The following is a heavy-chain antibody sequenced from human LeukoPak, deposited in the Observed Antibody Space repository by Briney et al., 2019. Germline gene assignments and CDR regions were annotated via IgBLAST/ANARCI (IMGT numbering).Heavy chain of an antibody. CDR3: ASHNSYGSTKFDY. CDR2: IIPIFGTA. D-gene: IGHD5-18*01. V-gene: IGHV1-69*06. J-gene: IGHJ4*02. CDR1: GGTFSSYA. Sequence: SVKVSCKASGGTFSSYAISWVRQAPGQGLEWMGGIIPIFGTANYAQKFQGRVTITADKSTSTAYMELSSLRSEDTAVYYCASHNSYGSTKFDYWGQGTLVTVSS.